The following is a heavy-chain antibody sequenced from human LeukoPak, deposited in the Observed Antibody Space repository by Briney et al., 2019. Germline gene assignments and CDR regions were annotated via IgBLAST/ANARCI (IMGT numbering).Heavy chain of an antibody. D-gene: IGHD3-22*01. V-gene: IGHV3-23*01. CDR3: ATSQSGYYYAFDY. Sequence: GGSLRLSCAASGFTFSSYALSWVRQAPGKGLEWVSGINAGGDNTFYADSVKGRFAVSRDDSTSTLYLQVNSLRAEDTAVYYCATSQSGYYYAFDYWGQGILVTVSS. CDR1: GFTFSSYA. J-gene: IGHJ4*02. CDR2: INAGGDNT.